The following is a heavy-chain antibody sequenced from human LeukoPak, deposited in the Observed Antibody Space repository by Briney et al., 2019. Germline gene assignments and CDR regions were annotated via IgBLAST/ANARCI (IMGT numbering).Heavy chain of an antibody. CDR1: GFTFDDYA. D-gene: IGHD6-13*01. V-gene: IGHV3-9*01. CDR3: AKAAGAHSSSWGYFDY. J-gene: IGHJ4*02. Sequence: GRSLRLSCAASGFTFDDYAMQCVRQAPGKGLEWVSGISWNGGSIAYADSVKGRFTIYRDNAKNSLYLQMKPLRAEDTALYYCAKAAGAHSSSWGYFDYWGQGTLVTVSS. CDR2: ISWNGGSI.